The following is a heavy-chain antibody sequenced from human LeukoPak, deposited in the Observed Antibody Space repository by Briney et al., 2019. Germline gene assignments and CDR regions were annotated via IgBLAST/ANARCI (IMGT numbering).Heavy chain of an antibody. CDR2: ISSSDSTI. D-gene: IGHD4-23*01. J-gene: IGHJ4*02. CDR1: GFTFSRYG. V-gene: IGHV3-48*03. Sequence: GGSLRLSCAASGFTFSRYGMSWVRQAPGKGLEWVSYISSSDSTIYYADSVKGRFTISRDNAKNSLYLQMNSLRAEDTAVYYCARDYGGSSPFDYWGQGTLVTVSS. CDR3: ARDYGGSSPFDY.